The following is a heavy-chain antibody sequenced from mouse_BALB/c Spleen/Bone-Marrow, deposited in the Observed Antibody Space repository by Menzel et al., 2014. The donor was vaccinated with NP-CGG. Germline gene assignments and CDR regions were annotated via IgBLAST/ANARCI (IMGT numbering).Heavy chain of an antibody. D-gene: IGHD1-1*01. J-gene: IGHJ3*01. CDR3: ALVGDLRLAY. Sequence: QVQLQQSGPGLVAPSQSLSITCTVSGFSLTSYGVSWVRQPPGKGLEWLGVIWGVGGTNYHSPLISRLSISKDNSKNQVFLKLNSLQTDDTATYYCALVGDLRLAYWGQGTLVTVSA. V-gene: IGHV2-3*01. CDR2: IWGVGGT. CDR1: GFSLTSYG.